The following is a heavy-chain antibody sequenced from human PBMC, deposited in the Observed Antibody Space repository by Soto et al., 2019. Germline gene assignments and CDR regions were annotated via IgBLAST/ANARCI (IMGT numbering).Heavy chain of an antibody. Sequence: EVQLLESGGGLVQPGGSLRLSCGVSGFTFNDFEMNWVRQAPGKGLEWLAYIDGSGTTKKYADSVRGRFSISRDNPNNSPFLQMTILSAADTAIYYCARAFGQFKYCGQGPVVSVSS. CDR2: IDGSGTTK. CDR3: ARAFGQFKY. D-gene: IGHD3-10*01. CDR1: GFTFNDFE. J-gene: IGHJ4*02. V-gene: IGHV3-48*03.